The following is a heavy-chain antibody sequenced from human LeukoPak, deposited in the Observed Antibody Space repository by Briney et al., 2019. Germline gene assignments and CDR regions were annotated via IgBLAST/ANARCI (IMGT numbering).Heavy chain of an antibody. V-gene: IGHV1-69*01. CDR3: ARESQTTTVTDAFDI. J-gene: IGHJ3*02. Sequence: GSSVKVSCKASGGTFSSYAIRWVRQAPGQGLEWRGGIIPIFGTANYAQKFQGRVTITADESTSTAYMELSSLRSEDTAVYYCARESQTTTVTDAFDIWGQGTMVTVSS. CDR2: IIPIFGTA. CDR1: GGTFSSYA. D-gene: IGHD4-17*01.